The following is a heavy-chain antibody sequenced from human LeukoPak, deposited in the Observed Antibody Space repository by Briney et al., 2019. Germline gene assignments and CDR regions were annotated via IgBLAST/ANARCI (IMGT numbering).Heavy chain of an antibody. CDR3: AKDLASVYDAFNI. CDR1: GFTFDDYA. V-gene: IGHV3-43*02. Sequence: PGGSLRLSCAASGFTFDDYAMNWVRQAPGKGLEWVSLISGDGGRTFYAASVKGRFTISRDNSKNSLYLEMNSMRTEDTALYYCAKDLASVYDAFNIWGQGTMVTVSS. CDR2: ISGDGGRT. J-gene: IGHJ3*02.